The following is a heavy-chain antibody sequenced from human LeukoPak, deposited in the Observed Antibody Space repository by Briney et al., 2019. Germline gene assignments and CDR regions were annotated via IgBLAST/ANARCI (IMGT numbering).Heavy chain of an antibody. D-gene: IGHD1-26*01. CDR1: GYNFTSYC. V-gene: IGHV5-51*01. CDR3: ARQLGATRGPIDY. CDR2: IYPGGSDT. Sequence: GESLKISCKGSGYNFTSYCIGWVRQMPGKGLEWMGIIYPGGSDTRYSPFFQGPVTISADKSISTAYLQWSSLKASDTAMYYCARQLGATRGPIDYWGQGTLVTVSS. J-gene: IGHJ4*02.